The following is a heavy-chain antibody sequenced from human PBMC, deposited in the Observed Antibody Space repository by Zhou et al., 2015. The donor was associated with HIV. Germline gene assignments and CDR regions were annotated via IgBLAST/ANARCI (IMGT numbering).Heavy chain of an antibody. CDR1: GYTFTSYA. D-gene: IGHD6-19*01. Sequence: QVQLVQSGAEEKKPGASVKVSCKASGYTFTSYAMHWVRQAPGQRLEWMGWINAGNGNTKYSQKFQGRVTITRDTSASTAYMELSSLRSEDTAVYYCATTNASSGWYPRGWPYFYGMDVWGQGTTVTVSS. V-gene: IGHV1-3*05. CDR2: INAGNGNT. J-gene: IGHJ6*02. CDR3: ATTNASSGWYPRGWPYFYGMDV.